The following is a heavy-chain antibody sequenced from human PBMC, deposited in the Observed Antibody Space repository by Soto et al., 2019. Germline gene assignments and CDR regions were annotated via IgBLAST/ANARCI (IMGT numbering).Heavy chain of an antibody. Sequence: QVHLVQSGAEVKKPGASVKVSCQGSGYAFTTYGITWVRQAPGQGLEWMGWISAHNGNTNYAQKLQGRVTVTRDTSTSTASMELWSLRYDDTAVYYCARGRYGDYWGQGALVTVSS. CDR3: ARGRYGDY. V-gene: IGHV1-18*01. CDR1: GYAFTTYG. D-gene: IGHD1-1*01. CDR2: ISAHNGNT. J-gene: IGHJ4*02.